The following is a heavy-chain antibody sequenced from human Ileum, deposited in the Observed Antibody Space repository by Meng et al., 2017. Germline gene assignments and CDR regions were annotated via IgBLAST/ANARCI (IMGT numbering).Heavy chain of an antibody. D-gene: IGHD3-10*01. CDR1: GFNFSSQS. CDR2: TTDWNGKA. Sequence: EWQVWGFGGGLGQPGGSLELSCAASGFNFSSQSMSWVRQAPGKGLGWVSVTTDWNGKAYYADSVKGRFTISRDNSKNTLYLQMNSLRVDDTAVYYCVNRAWLESWGQGTLVTVSS. V-gene: IGHV3-23*01. J-gene: IGHJ5*01. CDR3: VNRAWLES.